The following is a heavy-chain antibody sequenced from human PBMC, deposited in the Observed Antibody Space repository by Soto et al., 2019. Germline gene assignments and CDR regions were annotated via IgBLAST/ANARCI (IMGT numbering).Heavy chain of an antibody. Sequence: AQLVESGGSLVKPGDSLRLSCAASGFTFGDYIMNWVRQAPGRGLEWVASISHSGTYIFYADSVKGRFTISRDNAKDSLFLQMTSLRVEDTAIYYCASPRDYCVSNTNCFIAFDIWGQGTGVTVSS. CDR3: ASPRDYCVSNTNCFIAFDI. CDR1: GFTFGDYI. CDR2: ISHSGTYI. V-gene: IGHV3-21*01. J-gene: IGHJ3*02. D-gene: IGHD2-2*01.